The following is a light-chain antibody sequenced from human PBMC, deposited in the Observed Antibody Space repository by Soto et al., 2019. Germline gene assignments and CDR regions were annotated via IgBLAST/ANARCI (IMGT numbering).Light chain of an antibody. J-gene: IGKJ5*01. CDR1: QSISTN. CDR2: GAS. CDR3: QQYDNWPPIT. Sequence: FMTQSPATLSVSPCDVATLSCRASQSISTNLAWYQQKPGQAPRLLIYGASTRAAGIPARFRGSRSGTEFTLTISSLLSEDFAVYYCQQYDNWPPITVGQGTRLEIK. V-gene: IGKV3-15*01.